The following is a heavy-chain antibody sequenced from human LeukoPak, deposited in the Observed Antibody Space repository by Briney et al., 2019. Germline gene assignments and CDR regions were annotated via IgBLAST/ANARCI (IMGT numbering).Heavy chain of an antibody. CDR3: AKEDGWYRDY. D-gene: IGHD6-19*01. CDR2: INSDGSST. V-gene: IGHV3-74*01. Sequence: GGSLRLSCAASGFTFSSYWMHWVRQAPGKGLVWVSRINSDGSSTSYADSVKGRFTISRDNAKNSVYLQMSSLRAEDTAVYYCAKEDGWYRDYWGQGTLVTVSS. CDR1: GFTFSSYW. J-gene: IGHJ4*02.